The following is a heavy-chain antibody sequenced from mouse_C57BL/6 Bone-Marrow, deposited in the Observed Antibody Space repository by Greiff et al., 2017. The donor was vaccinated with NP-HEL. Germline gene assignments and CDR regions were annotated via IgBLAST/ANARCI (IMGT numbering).Heavy chain of an antibody. D-gene: IGHD2-1*01. CDR3: ARNIYYGILFDY. Sequence: VQLQQSGAELARPGASVKLSCKASGYTFTSYGISWVKQRTGQGLEWIGEIYPRSGNTYYNEKFKGKATLPADKSSSTAYMELRSLTSEDSAVYFCARNIYYGILFDYWGQGTTLTVSS. CDR2: IYPRSGNT. CDR1: GYTFTSYG. V-gene: IGHV1-81*01. J-gene: IGHJ2*01.